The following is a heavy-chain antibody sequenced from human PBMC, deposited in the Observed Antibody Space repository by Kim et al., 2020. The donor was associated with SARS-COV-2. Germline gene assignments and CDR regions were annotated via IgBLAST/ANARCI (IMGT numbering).Heavy chain of an antibody. D-gene: IGHD3-22*01. Sequence: ASVKVSCKASGYTFTSYDINWVRQATGQGLEWMGWMNPNSGNTGYAQKFQGRVTMTRNTSISTAYMELSSLRSEDTAVYYCARAPVYYYDSSGYPNYYYYYYGMDVWGQGTTVTVSS. J-gene: IGHJ6*02. V-gene: IGHV1-8*01. CDR3: ARAPVYYYDSSGYPNYYYYYYGMDV. CDR1: GYTFTSYD. CDR2: MNPNSGNT.